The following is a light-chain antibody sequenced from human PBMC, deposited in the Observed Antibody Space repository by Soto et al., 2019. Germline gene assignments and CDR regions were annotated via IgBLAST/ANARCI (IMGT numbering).Light chain of an antibody. CDR1: ASDVGASDY. CDR3: CSFAGTDIWL. Sequence: QSVLTQPRSVSGSPGQSVTFSCTGTASDVGASDYVSWYQQHPGKAPQLLIYHVTKRAAGVADRFSASKSGNTASLSISGLQADDEADYYCCSFAGTDIWLFGGGTQLTVL. J-gene: IGLJ2*01. V-gene: IGLV2-11*01. CDR2: HVT.